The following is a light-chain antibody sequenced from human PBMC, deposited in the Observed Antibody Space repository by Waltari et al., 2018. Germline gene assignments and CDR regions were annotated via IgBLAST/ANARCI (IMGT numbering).Light chain of an antibody. V-gene: IGLV2-14*03. Sequence: QSALTQPASVSGSPGQSIPIPCTGTSSDIGYYDYFPWYQQHPGKAPKPIIYDVSERPSGVSNRFSGSKSGNTASLTISGLQAEDEADYYCSSFTSTNTLLFGGGTKLTVL. CDR2: DVS. CDR3: SSFTSTNTLL. J-gene: IGLJ2*01. CDR1: SSDIGYYDY.